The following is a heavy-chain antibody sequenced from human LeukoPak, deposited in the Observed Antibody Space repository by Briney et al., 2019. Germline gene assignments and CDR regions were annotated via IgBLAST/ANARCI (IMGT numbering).Heavy chain of an antibody. Sequence: SETLSLTCTASGGSISSYYWSWIRQPPGKGLEWIGYIHYSGSTNYNPSLKSRVTISVDTSKNQFSLKLSSVTAADTAVYYCARQTNTIFGVAPLDYWGQGTLVTVSS. CDR1: GGSISSYY. CDR2: IHYSGST. V-gene: IGHV4-59*01. J-gene: IGHJ4*02. D-gene: IGHD3-3*01. CDR3: ARQTNTIFGVAPLDY.